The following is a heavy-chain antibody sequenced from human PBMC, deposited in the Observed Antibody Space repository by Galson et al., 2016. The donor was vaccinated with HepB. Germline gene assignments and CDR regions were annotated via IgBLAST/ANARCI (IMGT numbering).Heavy chain of an antibody. Sequence: SLRLSCAASGFTFSSYGMHWVRQAPGKGLEWVAVIWYDGSNKYYAHSVKGRFTISRDNSKNTLYLQMNSLRAEDTAVYYCAREKIFGVVRPYFDLWGRGTLVTVSS. CDR3: AREKIFGVVRPYFDL. CDR2: IWYDGSNK. CDR1: GFTFSSYG. D-gene: IGHD3-3*01. J-gene: IGHJ2*01. V-gene: IGHV3-33*01.